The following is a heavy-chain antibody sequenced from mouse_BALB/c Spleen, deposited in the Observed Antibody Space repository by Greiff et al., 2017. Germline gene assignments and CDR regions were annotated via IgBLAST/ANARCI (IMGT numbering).Heavy chain of an antibody. CDR1: GFSLTSYG. Sequence: VKLVESGPGLVAPSQSLSITCTVSGFSLTSYGVHWVRQPPGKGLEWLGVIWAGGSTNYNSALMSRLSISKDNSKSQVFLKMNSLQTDDTAMYYCARDLSITTVPLDYWGQGTTLTVSS. J-gene: IGHJ2*01. CDR3: ARDLSITTVPLDY. V-gene: IGHV2-9*02. D-gene: IGHD1-1*01. CDR2: IWAGGST.